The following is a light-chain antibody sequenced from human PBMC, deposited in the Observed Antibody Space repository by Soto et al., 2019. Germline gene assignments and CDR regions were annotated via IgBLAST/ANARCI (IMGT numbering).Light chain of an antibody. CDR2: GAS. CDR3: QQYINLWT. V-gene: IGKV3-15*01. Sequence: EIVMTQSPATLSVCPGERATLSCRASQSVSSDLVWYQQKAGQAPRLLIYGASTRATGIPARFSGSGSGTDFTLTISSLQSEDFAVYYCQQYINLWTFGQGTKVDI. CDR1: QSVSSD. J-gene: IGKJ1*01.